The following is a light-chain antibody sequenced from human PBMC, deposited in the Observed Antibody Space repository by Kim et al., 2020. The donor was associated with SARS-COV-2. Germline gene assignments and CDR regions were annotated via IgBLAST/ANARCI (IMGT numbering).Light chain of an antibody. CDR2: EVS. V-gene: IGLV2-23*02. CDR1: SSDVGSYNH. J-gene: IGLJ1*01. Sequence: GQSITTSGTGTSSDVGSYNHVSWYQQHPGKAPKRLIYEVSKRPSGVSNRFSASKSGNTASLTISGLQAEDEADYYCCSYVGISSYVFGPGTKVIVL. CDR3: CSYVGISSYV.